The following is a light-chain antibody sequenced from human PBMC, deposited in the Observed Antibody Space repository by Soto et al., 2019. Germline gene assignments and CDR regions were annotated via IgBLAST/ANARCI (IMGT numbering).Light chain of an antibody. CDR2: RVS. J-gene: IGKJ1*01. CDR3: LHRTHLWT. CDR1: QSLVYSDGNTY. V-gene: IGKV2-30*01. Sequence: DVVMTQSPLSLPVTLGQPASISCRSSQSLVYSDGNTYLSWFHQRPGQSPRRLIYRVSNRDSGVPDRFSGSGSGTDFTLKISRVEAEDVGVYYCLHRTHLWTFGKGTKVKIK.